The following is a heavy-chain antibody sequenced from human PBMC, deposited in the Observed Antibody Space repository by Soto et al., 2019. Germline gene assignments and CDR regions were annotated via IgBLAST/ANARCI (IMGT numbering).Heavy chain of an antibody. CDR1: GCTFSSYE. CDR2: ISSSGSTI. CDR3: ARDQSITIFGVLRWYGMDV. V-gene: IGHV3-48*03. D-gene: IGHD3-3*01. J-gene: IGHJ6*02. Sequence: GSLLRSCSASGCTFSSYEMNGVRQAPGKGLEWVSYISSSGSTIYYADSVKVRFTISRDNAKNSLYLQMNSLRAEDTAVYYCARDQSITIFGVLRWYGMDVWGQGTKVTVYS.